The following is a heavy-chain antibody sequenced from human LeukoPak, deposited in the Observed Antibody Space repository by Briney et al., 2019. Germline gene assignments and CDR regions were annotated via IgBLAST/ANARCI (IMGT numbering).Heavy chain of an antibody. CDR3: AREDIVLMVYAIRGYNWFDP. CDR2: IYYSGST. CDR1: GGSISSSSYY. Sequence: PSETLSLTCTVSGGSISSSSYYWGWIRQPPGKGLEWIGSIYYSGSTYYNPSLKSQVTISVDTSKNQFSLKLSSVTAAGTAVYYCAREDIVLMVYAIRGYNWFDPWGQGTLVTVSS. J-gene: IGHJ5*02. V-gene: IGHV4-39*02. D-gene: IGHD2-8*01.